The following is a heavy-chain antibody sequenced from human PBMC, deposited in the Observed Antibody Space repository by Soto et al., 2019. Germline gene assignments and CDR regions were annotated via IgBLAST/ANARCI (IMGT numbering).Heavy chain of an antibody. CDR1: GFSLTTYGVG. CDR2: IYWDDDK. J-gene: IGHJ4*02. Sequence: QITLKESGPTLVKPKQTLTLTCTFSGFSLTTYGVGVGWVRQPPEKALEWLALIYWDDDKRYSPSLKTRLTITKDTSKNHVVLTMTNMDPVDTATYYCAHRLTLNSDWNYGRFDYWGQGTLVTVSS. V-gene: IGHV2-5*02. CDR3: AHRLTLNSDWNYGRFDY. D-gene: IGHD1-7*01.